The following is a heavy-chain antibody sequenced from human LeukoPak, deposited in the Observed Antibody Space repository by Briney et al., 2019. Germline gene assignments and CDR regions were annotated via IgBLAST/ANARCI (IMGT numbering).Heavy chain of an antibody. V-gene: IGHV1-69*04. J-gene: IGHJ4*02. CDR1: GGTFSSYA. CDR3: ATGIGTLWSGYYHDF. D-gene: IGHD3-3*01. CDR2: IIPVLGVA. Sequence: SVKVSCKASGGTFSSYAISWVRQAPGQGLEWMGRIIPVLGVANYAQKFQGRVTISADKSTSTAYMEVSSLRSEDTAVYYCATGIGTLWSGYYHDFWGQGTLVTVSS.